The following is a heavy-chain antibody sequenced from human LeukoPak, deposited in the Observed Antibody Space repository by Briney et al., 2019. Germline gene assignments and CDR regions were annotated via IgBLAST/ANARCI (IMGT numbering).Heavy chain of an antibody. J-gene: IGHJ4*02. Sequence: GESLKVSCKGSGYRFSNYCIAWVRPMPGKGLEWMGIIYPGDSDTRYSPSFQGQVTISADKSISTAYLQWSSLKASDTALYYCARREIGSGWYKVDYWGQGALVTVSS. CDR1: GYRFSNYC. V-gene: IGHV5-51*01. CDR3: ARREIGSGWYKVDY. CDR2: IYPGDSDT. D-gene: IGHD6-19*01.